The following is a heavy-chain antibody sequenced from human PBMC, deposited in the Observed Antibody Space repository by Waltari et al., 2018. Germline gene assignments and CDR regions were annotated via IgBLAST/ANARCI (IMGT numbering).Heavy chain of an antibody. CDR3: ARGGETWNRLETHFDY. V-gene: IGHV1-3*04. J-gene: IGHJ4*02. CDR1: GYPFNDYG. CDR2: IKTSTGNT. D-gene: IGHD1-1*01. Sequence: QVQLVQSGAEVKEPGASVKVSCKTFGYPFNDYGLHWVRQAPGQGLEWMGWIKTSTGNTKYSQKFQGRVTLNRDSSATTAYMDVSSLKSEDTDIYYCARGGETWNRLETHFDYWGQGTLVTVSS.